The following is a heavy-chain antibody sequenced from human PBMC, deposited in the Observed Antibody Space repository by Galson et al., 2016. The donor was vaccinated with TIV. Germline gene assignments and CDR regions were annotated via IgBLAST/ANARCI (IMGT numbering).Heavy chain of an antibody. J-gene: IGHJ4*02. CDR3: AKAIANYQLLPAGYSDY. V-gene: IGHV3-30*02. D-gene: IGHD4/OR15-4a*01. Sequence: SLRLSCAASGFTFSIYGMHWVRQAPGKGLEWVTFIRHDGSNKFYANSVEGRFTISRDNAKNTVYLQMNSLRPDDTGTYYCAKAIANYQLLPAGYSDYWGQGTLVTVSS. CDR1: GFTFSIYG. CDR2: IRHDGSNK.